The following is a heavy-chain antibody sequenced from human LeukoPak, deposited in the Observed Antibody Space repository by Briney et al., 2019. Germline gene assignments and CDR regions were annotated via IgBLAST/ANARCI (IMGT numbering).Heavy chain of an antibody. CDR2: FDPEDGET. V-gene: IGHV1-24*01. CDR3: ATALEGGWAFDI. D-gene: IGHD3-16*01. Sequence: ASVKVSCKVSGYTLTELSMHWVRQAPGKGLEWVGGFDPEDGETIYAQKFQGRVTMTEDTSTDTAYMELSSLRSEDTAVYYCATALEGGWAFDIWGQGTMVTVSS. CDR1: GYTLTELS. J-gene: IGHJ3*02.